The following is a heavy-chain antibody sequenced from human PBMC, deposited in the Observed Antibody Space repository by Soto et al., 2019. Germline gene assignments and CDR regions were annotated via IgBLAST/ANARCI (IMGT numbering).Heavy chain of an antibody. J-gene: IGHJ4*02. V-gene: IGHV3-48*01. D-gene: IGHD3-3*01. Sequence: GGSLRLSCAASGFTFSSYSMNWVRQAPGKGLEWVSYISSSSSTIYYADSVKGRFTISRDNAKNSLYLQMNSLRAEDTAVYYCARDLREVLEWLLYGAFYFDYWGQGTLVTVSS. CDR2: ISSSSSTI. CDR3: ARDLREVLEWLLYGAFYFDY. CDR1: GFTFSSYS.